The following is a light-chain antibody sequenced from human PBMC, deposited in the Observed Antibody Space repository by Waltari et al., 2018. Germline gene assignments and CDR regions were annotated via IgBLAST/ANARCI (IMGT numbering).Light chain of an antibody. Sequence: EIVLTQSPGTLSLSPGERATLSCRASQSVSSGYLAWYQQKPGQAPRLLFYGASSRATGIPDRFSGSGSGTDFTLTISRLEPEDFAEYYCQQYGSSPLTFGGGTKVEIK. CDR3: QQYGSSPLT. J-gene: IGKJ4*01. V-gene: IGKV3-20*01. CDR2: GAS. CDR1: QSVSSGY.